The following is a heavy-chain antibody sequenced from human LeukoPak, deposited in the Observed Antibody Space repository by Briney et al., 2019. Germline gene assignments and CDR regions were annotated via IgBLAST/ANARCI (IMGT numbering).Heavy chain of an antibody. Sequence: PSETLSLTCSVSGGSISYYYWSWIRQPPGKGLEWIGYPHDSGESNYNPSLQSRVIISRDTSKNQFSLNLMSVTAADTAVYYCAASSHSGSYRAHWGQGTPVTVSS. J-gene: IGHJ4*02. CDR3: AASSHSGSYRAH. CDR2: PHDSGES. CDR1: GGSISYYY. V-gene: IGHV4-59*08. D-gene: IGHD3-10*01.